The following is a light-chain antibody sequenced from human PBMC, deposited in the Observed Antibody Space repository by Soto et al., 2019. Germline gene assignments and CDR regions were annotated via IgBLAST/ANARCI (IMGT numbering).Light chain of an antibody. CDR3: SSYTSSSTPGV. CDR1: SSDVGGYNY. Sequence: QSVLTHPASVSGSPGQSITISCTGTSSDVGGYNYVSWYQQHPGKAPKLMIYEVSNRPSGVSNRFSGSKSGNTASLTISGLQAEDEADYYCSSYTSSSTPGVFGTGTKVTVL. V-gene: IGLV2-14*01. CDR2: EVS. J-gene: IGLJ1*01.